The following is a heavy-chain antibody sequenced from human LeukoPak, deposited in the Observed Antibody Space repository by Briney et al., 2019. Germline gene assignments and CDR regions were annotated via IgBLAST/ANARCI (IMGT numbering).Heavy chain of an antibody. CDR3: ARGLCGGDCYDY. CDR2: ISSSTTYI. D-gene: IGHD2-21*02. Sequence: GGSLWPSCAASAFTFSSYFMNWVRQAPGKGLEWVSSISSSTTYIYYADSVKGRFTISRENAKNSVYLQMNTLRAEDTAVYYCARGLCGGDCYDYWGQGTLVTVSS. CDR1: AFTFSSYF. V-gene: IGHV3-21*01. J-gene: IGHJ4*02.